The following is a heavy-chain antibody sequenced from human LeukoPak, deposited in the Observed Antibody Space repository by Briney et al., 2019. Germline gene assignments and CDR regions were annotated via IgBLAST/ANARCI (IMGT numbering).Heavy chain of an antibody. Sequence: ASVRISCTSSVHTFTSYGISWGRQAPGQGLLWIGWISAYNGNTNYAQKLQGRVTMPTDTSTSTAYMELRSRRSDDTAVYYCAREGYSSSWNNWFDPWGQGTLVTVSS. V-gene: IGHV1-18*01. CDR3: AREGYSSSWNNWFDP. J-gene: IGHJ5*02. CDR1: VHTFTSYG. D-gene: IGHD6-13*01. CDR2: ISAYNGNT.